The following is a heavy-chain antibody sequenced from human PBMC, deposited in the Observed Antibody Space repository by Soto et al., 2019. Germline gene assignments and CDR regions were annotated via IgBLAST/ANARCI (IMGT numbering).Heavy chain of an antibody. D-gene: IGHD3-10*01. CDR2: VYYTENT. J-gene: IGHJ5*01. CDR3: ARRERYYGSPGWFDP. CDR1: GVSINNFAYY. V-gene: IGHV4-39*01. Sequence: ASETLSLTCSVSGVSINNFAYYWGWVRQPPRKGLECSETVYYTENTSSSPSRKSRGALSVDTPKNQFPLNVRSVTAAERAIYFCARRERYYGSPGWFDPWGQGTLVTVAS.